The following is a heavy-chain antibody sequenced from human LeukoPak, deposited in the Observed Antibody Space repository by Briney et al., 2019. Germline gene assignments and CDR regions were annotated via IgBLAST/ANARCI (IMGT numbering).Heavy chain of an antibody. J-gene: IGHJ4*02. CDR3: AKDLWDSGSQAYFDY. Sequence: GGSLRLSCAASGFTFSGSAMHWVRQAPGKGLEWVGRIRSKANSYATAYAASVKGRFTISRDDSKNTLYLQMNSLRAEDTAVYYCAKDLWDSGSQAYFDYWGQGTLVTVSS. V-gene: IGHV3-73*01. CDR1: GFTFSGSA. D-gene: IGHD3-10*01. CDR2: IRSKANSYAT.